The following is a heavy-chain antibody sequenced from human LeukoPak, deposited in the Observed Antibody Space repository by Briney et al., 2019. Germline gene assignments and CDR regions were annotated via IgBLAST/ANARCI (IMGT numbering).Heavy chain of an antibody. V-gene: IGHV4-39*07. Sequence: SETLSLTCTVSGGSFRNSSFYWGWIRQPPGKGLEWIGSIFYSGTTYYHPSLNSRVTISVDTSNNHFSLLLTSVTAADTAVYYCARGKVREVVYLFGHYHGLDVWGQGTTVTVSS. D-gene: IGHD3-10*01. CDR1: GGSFRNSSFY. CDR3: ARGKVREVVYLFGHYHGLDV. CDR2: IFYSGTT. J-gene: IGHJ6*02.